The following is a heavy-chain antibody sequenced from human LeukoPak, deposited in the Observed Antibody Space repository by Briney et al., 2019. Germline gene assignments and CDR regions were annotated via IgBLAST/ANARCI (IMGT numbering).Heavy chain of an antibody. V-gene: IGHV4-34*01. CDR1: GGSFSGYY. Sequence: SETLSLTCAVYGGSFSGYYWSWIRQPPGKGLEWIGEINHSGSTNYNPSLKSRVTMSVDKSKNQFSLKVSSVTAADTAVYYCARPAVTTGYYYYMDVWDNGATVIISS. CDR2: INHSGST. D-gene: IGHD4-17*01. J-gene: IGHJ6*03. CDR3: ARPAVTTGYYYYMDV.